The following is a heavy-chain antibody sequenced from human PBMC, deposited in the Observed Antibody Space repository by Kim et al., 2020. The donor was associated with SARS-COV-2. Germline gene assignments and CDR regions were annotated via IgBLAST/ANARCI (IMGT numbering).Heavy chain of an antibody. CDR3: ARESSGNDYYDSSGYPY. CDR2: ISSSSSTI. V-gene: IGHV3-48*02. Sequence: GGSLRLSCAASGFTFSSYSMNWVRQAPGKGLEWVSYISSSSSTIYYADSVKGRFTISRDNAKNSLYLQMNSLRDEDTAVYYCARESSGNDYYDSSGYPYWGQGTLVTVSS. J-gene: IGHJ4*02. CDR1: GFTFSSYS. D-gene: IGHD3-22*01.